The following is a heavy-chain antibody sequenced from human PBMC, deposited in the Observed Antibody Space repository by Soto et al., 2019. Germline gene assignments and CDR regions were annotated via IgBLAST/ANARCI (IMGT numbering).Heavy chain of an antibody. J-gene: IGHJ6*02. Sequence: SVKVSCKASGCTFSSYAISWVRQAPGQGLEWMGGIIPIFGTANYAQKFQGRVTITADESTSTAYMELSSLRSEDTAVYYCARGKEVVVVTSYTEPPRGMDVWGQGTTVTVSS. CDR1: GCTFSSYA. CDR3: ARGKEVVVVTSYTEPPRGMDV. CDR2: IIPIFGTA. V-gene: IGHV1-69*13. D-gene: IGHD2-2*01.